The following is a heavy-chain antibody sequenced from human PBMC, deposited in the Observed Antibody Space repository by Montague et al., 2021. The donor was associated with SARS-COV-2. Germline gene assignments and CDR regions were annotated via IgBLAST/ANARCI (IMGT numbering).Heavy chain of an antibody. D-gene: IGHD3-10*01. J-gene: IGHJ4*02. Sequence: SETLSLTCTVSGGSISSYYWSWIRQPPGKGLEWIGYIYYSGSTNYNPSLKSPVTISVDTSKNQFSLKMISVTAADTGIYYCVRVSWYYYGSGAFDHWGQGTLVTVSA. CDR3: VRVSWYYYGSGAFDH. CDR2: IYYSGST. CDR1: GGSISSYY. V-gene: IGHV4-59*12.